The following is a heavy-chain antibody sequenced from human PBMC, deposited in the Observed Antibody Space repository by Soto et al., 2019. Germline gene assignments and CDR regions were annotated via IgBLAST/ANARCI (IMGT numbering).Heavy chain of an antibody. CDR1: GFTFSSYG. V-gene: IGHV3-33*01. CDR2: IWYDGSNK. Sequence: GGSLRLSCAASGFTFSSYGMHWVRQAPGKGLEWVAVIWYDGSNKYYADSVKGRFTISRDNSKNTLYLQMNSLRAEDTAVYYCARDLGYGDLYFDYWGQGTLVTVSS. CDR3: ARDLGYGDLYFDY. J-gene: IGHJ4*02. D-gene: IGHD4-17*01.